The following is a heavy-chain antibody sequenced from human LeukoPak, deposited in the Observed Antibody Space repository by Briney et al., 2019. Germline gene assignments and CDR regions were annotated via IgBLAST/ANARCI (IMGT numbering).Heavy chain of an antibody. Sequence: SETLSLTCAVSGGSTSSGGYSWSWIRQPPGKGLEWIGYIYHSGSTYYNPSLKSRVTISVDTSKNQFSLTLTSVTAADTAVYYCTRVAYGDNSKHFDYWGQGTLVTVSS. CDR3: TRVAYGDNSKHFDY. D-gene: IGHD4-23*01. CDR1: GGSTSSGGYS. CDR2: IYHSGST. V-gene: IGHV4-30-2*01. J-gene: IGHJ4*02.